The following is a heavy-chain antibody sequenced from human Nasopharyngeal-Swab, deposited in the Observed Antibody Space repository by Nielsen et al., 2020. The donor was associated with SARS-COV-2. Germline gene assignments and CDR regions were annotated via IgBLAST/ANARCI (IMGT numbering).Heavy chain of an antibody. J-gene: IGHJ4*02. D-gene: IGHD6-13*01. CDR2: ISGSGGST. Sequence: GESLKIHCAASGFTFSSYAMSWVRQAPGKGLEWVSAISGSGGSTYYADSVKGRFTISTDNSKNTLYLQMNSLRAEDTAVYYCAKEGGWEYSSSWSDYWGQGTLVTVSS. CDR3: AKEGGWEYSSSWSDY. CDR1: GFTFSSYA. V-gene: IGHV3-23*01.